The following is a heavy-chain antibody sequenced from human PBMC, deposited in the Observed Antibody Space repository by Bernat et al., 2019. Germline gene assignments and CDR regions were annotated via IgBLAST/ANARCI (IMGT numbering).Heavy chain of an antibody. CDR1: GFTFSSYG. Sequence: QVQLVESGGGVVQPGRSLRLSCAASGFTFSSYGMHWVRQAPGKGLEWVAVISYDGSNKYYADSVKGRFTISRDNSKNTLYLQMNSLRAEDTAVYYFAKVARTPVTTSEPKSHDNWFDPWGQGTLVTVSS. CDR3: AKVARTPVTTSEPKSHDNWFDP. V-gene: IGHV3-30*18. CDR2: ISYDGSNK. J-gene: IGHJ5*02. D-gene: IGHD4-17*01.